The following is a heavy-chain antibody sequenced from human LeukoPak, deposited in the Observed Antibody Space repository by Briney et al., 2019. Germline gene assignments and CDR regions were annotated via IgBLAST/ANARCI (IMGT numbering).Heavy chain of an antibody. Sequence: GGSLRLSCAASGFTLSTYSMNWVRQAPGKGPEWLSYISSGSSTIYYADSVKGRFTISRDNAKNSLYLQMSSLRAEDTAVYYCARGRGNDYWGQGTLATVSS. CDR3: ARGRGNDY. V-gene: IGHV3-48*04. CDR1: GFTLSTYS. J-gene: IGHJ4*02. CDR2: ISSGSSTI.